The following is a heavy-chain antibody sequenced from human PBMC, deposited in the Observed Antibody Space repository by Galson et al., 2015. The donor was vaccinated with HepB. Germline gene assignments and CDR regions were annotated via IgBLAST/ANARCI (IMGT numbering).Heavy chain of an antibody. Sequence: SLRLSCAASGFTFSSYGMHWVRQAPGKGLEWVAVIWYDGSNKYYADSVKGRFTISRDNSKNTLYLQMNSLRAEDTAVYYCARASDYGGNPPGYWGQGTLVTVSS. J-gene: IGHJ4*02. CDR2: IWYDGSNK. CDR3: ARASDYGGNPPGY. CDR1: GFTFSSYG. D-gene: IGHD4-23*01. V-gene: IGHV3-33*01.